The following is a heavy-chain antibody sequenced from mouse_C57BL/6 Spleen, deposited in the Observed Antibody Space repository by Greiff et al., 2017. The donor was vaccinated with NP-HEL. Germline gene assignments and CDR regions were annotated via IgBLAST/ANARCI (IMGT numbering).Heavy chain of an antibody. V-gene: IGHV1-15*01. D-gene: IGHD4-1*01. CDR2: IDPETGGT. Sequence: VQLQQSGAELVRPGASVTLSCKASGYTFTDYEMHWVKQTPVHGLEWIGAIDPETGGTAYNQKFKGKAILTADKSSSTAYIELRSLTSEDSAVYYCTRRRGTGPFAYWGQGTLVTVSA. J-gene: IGHJ3*01. CDR1: GYTFTDYE. CDR3: TRRRGTGPFAY.